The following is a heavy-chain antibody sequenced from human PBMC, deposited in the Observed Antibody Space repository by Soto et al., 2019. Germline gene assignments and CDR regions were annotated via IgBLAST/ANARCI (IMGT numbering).Heavy chain of an antibody. CDR3: ARGIAAAGTGGMDV. CDR1: GYSFTKFW. D-gene: IGHD6-13*01. V-gene: IGHV5-10-1*01. Sequence: PGESLKISCNGSGYSFTKFWIAWVRQMPGKGLEWMGRIDPSDSYTNYSPSFQGHVTISADKSISTAYLQWSSLKASDTAMYYCARGIAAAGTGGMDVWGQGTTVTVSS. J-gene: IGHJ6*02. CDR2: IDPSDSYT.